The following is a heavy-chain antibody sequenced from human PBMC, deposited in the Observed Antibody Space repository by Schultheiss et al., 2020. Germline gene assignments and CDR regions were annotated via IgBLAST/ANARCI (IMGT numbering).Heavy chain of an antibody. Sequence: LETLSLTCSVSGGSIRSYYWSWIRQPPGKGLEWIGEIYHSGSTNYNPSLKSRVTMSVDKSKNQFSLKLSSVTAADTAVYYCARVKSAAGTGIYDAGLYYYYGMDVWGQGTTVTVSS. J-gene: IGHJ6*02. D-gene: IGHD3-16*01. CDR2: IYHSGST. V-gene: IGHV4-59*08. CDR3: ARVKSAAGTGIYDAGLYYYYGMDV. CDR1: GGSIRSYY.